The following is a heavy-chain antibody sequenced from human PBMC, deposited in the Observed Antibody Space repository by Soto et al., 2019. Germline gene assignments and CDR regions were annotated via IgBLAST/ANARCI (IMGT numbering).Heavy chain of an antibody. CDR3: ARGFAVAY. CDR1: GFTLSDYW. CDR2: IKEDGSEK. V-gene: IGHV3-7*03. J-gene: IGHJ4*02. D-gene: IGHD3-3*01. Sequence: EVQLLESGGGLVQPGGSLRLSCAASGFTLSDYWMAWVRQAPGQGLEWVANIKEDGSEKHYADSVKGRFTISRDNAKNSLYLQMNSLRAEDTAVYYCARGFAVAYWGQGTLVTVSS.